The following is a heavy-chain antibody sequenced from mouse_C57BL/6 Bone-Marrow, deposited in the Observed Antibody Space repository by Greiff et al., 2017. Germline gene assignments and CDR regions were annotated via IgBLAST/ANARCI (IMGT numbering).Heavy chain of an antibody. CDR3: ARSYYYGSSWYFDV. CDR1: GYTFTSYG. V-gene: IGHV1-81*01. J-gene: IGHJ1*03. D-gene: IGHD1-1*01. Sequence: VNVVESGAELARPGASVKLSCKASGYTFTSYGISWVKQRTGQGLEWIGEIYPRSGNTYYNEKFKGKATLTADKSSSTAYMELRSLSSEDSAVYFCARSYYYGSSWYFDVWGTGTTVTVSS. CDR2: IYPRSGNT.